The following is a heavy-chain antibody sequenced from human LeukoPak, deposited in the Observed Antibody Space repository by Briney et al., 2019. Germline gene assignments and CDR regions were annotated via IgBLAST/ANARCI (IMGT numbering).Heavy chain of an antibody. CDR1: GGSISSGSYY. D-gene: IGHD3-10*01. CDR2: IYISGST. V-gene: IGHV4-61*02. Sequence: SQTLSLTCTVSGGSISSGSYYWSWIRQPAGRGLEWIGRIYISGSTNYKPSLKSRVTISVDTSKNQFSLKLSSVTAADTAVYYCARRGSYGVDAFDIWGQGTMVTVSS. CDR3: ARRGSYGVDAFDI. J-gene: IGHJ3*02.